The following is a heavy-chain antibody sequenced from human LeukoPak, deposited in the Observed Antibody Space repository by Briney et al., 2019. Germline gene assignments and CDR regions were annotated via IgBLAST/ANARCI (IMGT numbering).Heavy chain of an antibody. CDR3: AKDTSRSSGWHYYFDY. CDR1: GFTFSSYA. V-gene: IGHV3-23*01. J-gene: IGHJ4*02. D-gene: IGHD6-19*01. CDR2: ISGSGGST. Sequence: PGGSLRLSCAASGFTFSSYAMSWVRQAPGKGLEWVSAISGSGGSTYYADSVKGRFTISRDNSKNTLYLQMNSLRAEDTAVYYCAKDTSRSSGWHYYFDYWGQGTLVTVTS.